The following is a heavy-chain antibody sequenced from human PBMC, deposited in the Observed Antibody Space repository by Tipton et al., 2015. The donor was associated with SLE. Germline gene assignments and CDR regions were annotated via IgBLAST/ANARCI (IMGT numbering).Heavy chain of an antibody. Sequence: TLSLTCTVSGGSISSHYWSWIRQPPGKGLEWIGYIYSSGSTKYNPSLKSRVTISADTSKNQFSLKLSSVTAADTAVYYCAREGVVAASFDIWGQGTMVTVSS. D-gene: IGHD2-15*01. CDR2: IYSSGST. CDR1: GGSISSHY. V-gene: IGHV4-59*11. CDR3: AREGVVAASFDI. J-gene: IGHJ3*02.